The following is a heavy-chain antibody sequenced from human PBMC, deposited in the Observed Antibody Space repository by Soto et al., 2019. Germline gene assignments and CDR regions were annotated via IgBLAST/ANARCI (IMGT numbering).Heavy chain of an antibody. V-gene: IGHV1-69*13. Sequence: SVKVSCKASGGTFSSYAISRVRQAPGQGLEWMGGIIPIFGTANYAQKFQGRVTITADESTSTAYMELSSLRSEDTAVYYCARVSTAQTQYYGMDVWGQGTTVTVSS. CDR2: IIPIFGTA. CDR1: GGTFSSYA. CDR3: ARVSTAQTQYYGMDV. D-gene: IGHD5-18*01. J-gene: IGHJ6*02.